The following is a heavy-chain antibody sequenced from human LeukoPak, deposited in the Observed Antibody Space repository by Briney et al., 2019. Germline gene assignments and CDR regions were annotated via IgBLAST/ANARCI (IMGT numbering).Heavy chain of an antibody. J-gene: IGHJ4*02. CDR2: INAGNSIT. V-gene: IGHV1-3*01. CDR3: ARDRNFDY. CDR1: GYTFSSYG. Sequence: ASVKVSCKASGYTFSSYGITWVRQAPGQGLEWMGWINAGNSITKYSQKFQGRVTITRDTSASTAYMELSSLRSEDTAVYYCARDRNFDYWGQGTLVTVSS.